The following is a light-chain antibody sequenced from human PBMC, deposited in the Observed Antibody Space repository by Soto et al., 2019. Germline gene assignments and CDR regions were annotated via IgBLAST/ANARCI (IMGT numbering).Light chain of an antibody. J-gene: IGKJ3*01. CDR1: ESITTF. Sequence: DIQMTQSPSSLSASVGDRVTITCRASESITTFLNWYQHKPGKAPKLLIYGASTLYSGVPSRFSGSGSGTDFTLTISSLQPEDFATYYCQLSYNNPPLIIFGPGTKVDIK. CDR2: GAS. V-gene: IGKV1-39*01. CDR3: QLSYNNPPLII.